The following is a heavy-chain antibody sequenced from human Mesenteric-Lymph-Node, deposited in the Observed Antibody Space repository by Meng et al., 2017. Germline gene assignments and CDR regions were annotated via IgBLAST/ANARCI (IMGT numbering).Heavy chain of an antibody. D-gene: IGHD1-1*01. V-gene: IGHV6-1*01. Sequence: SLSPTCAISGDSVSSNSATWNWIRHSPSRGLEWLARTWYRSHWYYDYAQSVKSRITVNPDTSTNQVTHHLNSVTPEDTAVYYCVGEWNDRVTISAMDVWGHGTTVTVSS. CDR3: VGEWNDRVTISAMDV. CDR2: TWYRSHWYY. CDR1: GDSVSSNSAT. J-gene: IGHJ6*02.